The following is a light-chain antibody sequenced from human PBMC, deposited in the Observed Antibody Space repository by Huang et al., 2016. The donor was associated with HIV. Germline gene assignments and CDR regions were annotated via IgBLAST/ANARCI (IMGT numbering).Light chain of an antibody. J-gene: IGKJ4*01. CDR1: QSVLYSSNNKNY. CDR3: QQYYSTPLT. CDR2: GAS. Sequence: DIVMTQSLDSLAVSLVERATINCKSSQSVLYSSNNKNYLAWYQQKPGQPPKLLIYGASTRESVVPDLFSGSGSGTDVTLTISSLQAEDVAVYYCQQYYSTPLTFGGGTKVEIK. V-gene: IGKV4-1*01.